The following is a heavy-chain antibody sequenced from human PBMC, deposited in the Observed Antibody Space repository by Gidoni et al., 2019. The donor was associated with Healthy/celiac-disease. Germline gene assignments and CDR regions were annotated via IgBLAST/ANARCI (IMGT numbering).Heavy chain of an antibody. CDR1: GGSISSGSYY. V-gene: IGHV4-61*02. J-gene: IGHJ5*02. CDR2: IYTSGST. Sequence: QVQLQESGPGLVKPSQTLSLTCTAPGGSISSGSYYWSWIRQPAGKGLEWIGRIYTSGSTNYNPSLKSPVTISVDTSKNQFSLKLSSVTAADTAVYYCAREIGVVLALDPWGQGTLVTVSS. CDR3: AREIGVVLALDP. D-gene: IGHD2-15*01.